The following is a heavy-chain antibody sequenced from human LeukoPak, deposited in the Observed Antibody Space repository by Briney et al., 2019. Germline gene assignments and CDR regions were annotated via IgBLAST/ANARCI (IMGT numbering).Heavy chain of an antibody. Sequence: SETLSLTCTVSGCSISGYYWSWIRQPPGKGPQWIGFISCSGSSNYNPSLKTRVTIFVNTTKNHFSLNLIYMNGPDTAVYYCRRQVGYGRWYFDLWGRGTLVTVSS. CDR3: RRQVGYGRWYFDL. V-gene: IGHV4-59*08. CDR1: GCSISGYY. CDR2: ISCSGSS. J-gene: IGHJ2*01. D-gene: IGHD5-12*01.